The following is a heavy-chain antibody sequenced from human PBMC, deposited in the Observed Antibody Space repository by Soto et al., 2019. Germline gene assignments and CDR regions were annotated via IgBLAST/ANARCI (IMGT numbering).Heavy chain of an antibody. CDR1: GFTFSTYS. CDR3: AKLPLLRVVHNLFAP. Sequence: GSLRLSCVGSGFTFSTYSMNWVRQAPGKGLEWIAFISSSGSTITYADSAKGRFTISRENAKNSVYLQMNSLRDEDTALYYCAKLPLLRVVHNLFAPWGQGTQVIVSS. D-gene: IGHD3-10*01. V-gene: IGHV3-48*02. J-gene: IGHJ5*02. CDR2: ISSSGSTI.